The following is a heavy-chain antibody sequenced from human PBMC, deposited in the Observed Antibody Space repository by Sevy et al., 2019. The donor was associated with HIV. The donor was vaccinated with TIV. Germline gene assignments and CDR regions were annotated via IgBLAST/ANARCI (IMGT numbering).Heavy chain of an antibody. D-gene: IGHD3-16*01. V-gene: IGHV3-33*01. CDR1: GVTPSTYG. Sequence: GGSLRLSCAASGVTPSTYGIHWVRQAPGKGLELVAVIGYDGSNIHYADSVKGRFTISRDNSKNTVFLQMDSLRAEDTAIYYCARDPRMFGDYLLAFFDYWGQGTLVTVSS. CDR2: IGYDGSNI. CDR3: ARDPRMFGDYLLAFFDY. J-gene: IGHJ4*02.